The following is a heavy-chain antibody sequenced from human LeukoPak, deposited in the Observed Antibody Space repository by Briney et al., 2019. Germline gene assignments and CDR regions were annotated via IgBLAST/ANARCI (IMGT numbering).Heavy chain of an antibody. Sequence: PGGSLRLSCAASGFTFSGSAMHWVSQAPGKGLEWVGRIRSKANSYATANAASVKGRFTISRDDSKNTAYLQMNSLKTEDTAVYYCTRLVSGTYYDYWGQGTLVTVSS. CDR1: GFTFSGSA. J-gene: IGHJ4*02. V-gene: IGHV3-73*01. D-gene: IGHD1-26*01. CDR2: IRSKANSYAT. CDR3: TRLVSGTYYDY.